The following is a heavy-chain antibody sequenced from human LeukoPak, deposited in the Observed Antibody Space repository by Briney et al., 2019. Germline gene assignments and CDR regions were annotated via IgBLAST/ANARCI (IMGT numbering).Heavy chain of an antibody. D-gene: IGHD3-16*01. CDR1: GFTFNTYW. CDR2: MNNDGRDI. Sequence: GGSLRLSCTVSGFTFNTYWMHWVRQAPGKGLVWVSRMNNDGRDISYADSVKGRFTISRDNAKNTLYLQMNSLRAGDTAVYYCAREFEATGFWALDYWGQGTLVTASS. V-gene: IGHV3-74*01. CDR3: AREFEATGFWALDY. J-gene: IGHJ4*02.